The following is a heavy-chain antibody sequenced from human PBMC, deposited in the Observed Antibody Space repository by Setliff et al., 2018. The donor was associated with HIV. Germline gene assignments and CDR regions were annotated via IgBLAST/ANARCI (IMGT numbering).Heavy chain of an antibody. CDR1: GGTFSSYA. CDR2: IIPVFGIA. D-gene: IGHD1-26*01. V-gene: IGHV1-69*04. CDR3: AREDGSYDGGRGAFEI. Sequence: SVKVSCKASGGTFSSYAISWVRQAPGQGLEWMGRIIPVFGIANYAQKFQGRVTIIADKSTSTAYMELSSLRSEDTAVYYCAREDGSYDGGRGAFEIWGQGTMVTVS. J-gene: IGHJ3*02.